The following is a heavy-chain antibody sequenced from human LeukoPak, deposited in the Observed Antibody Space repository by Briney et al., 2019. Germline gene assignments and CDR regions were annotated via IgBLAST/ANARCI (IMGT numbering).Heavy chain of an antibody. CDR2: INPNSGGT. J-gene: IGHJ4*02. Sequence: ASVKVSCKASGYAFTGYYMHWVRQAPGQGLEWMGWINPNSGGTIYAEKFQGRVTMTRDTSISTAYMELSRLRSDDTAVYYCARDEGYCSSASCSAELDYWGQGTLVTVSS. CDR1: GYAFTGYY. D-gene: IGHD2-2*01. CDR3: ARDEGYCSSASCSAELDY. V-gene: IGHV1-2*02.